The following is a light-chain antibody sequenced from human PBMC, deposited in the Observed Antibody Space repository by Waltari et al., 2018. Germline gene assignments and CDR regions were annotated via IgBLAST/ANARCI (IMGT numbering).Light chain of an antibody. Sequence: DIQMTQSPSSVSASVGDKVTITCRARQGINSCLAWYQQRPGKAPKLLISDASSLQPGVPSRFSGSESGTDFTLTISILQPEDCATYYCQQANRFPLTFGGGTKVELK. V-gene: IGKV1-12*01. CDR2: DAS. CDR3: QQANRFPLT. J-gene: IGKJ4*01. CDR1: QGINSC.